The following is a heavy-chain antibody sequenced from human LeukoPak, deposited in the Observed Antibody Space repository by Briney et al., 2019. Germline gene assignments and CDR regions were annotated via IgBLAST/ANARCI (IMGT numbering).Heavy chain of an antibody. V-gene: IGHV3-74*01. CDR1: GFTFSSYW. D-gene: IGHD6-19*01. J-gene: IGHJ4*02. CDR2: ISWNSGSI. CDR3: ARSSGWSLDY. Sequence: PGGSLRLSCAASGFTFSSYWMHWVRQAPGKGLEWVSGISWNSGSIGYADSVKGRFTISRDNSKNTLYLQMNSLRAEDTAVYYCARSSGWSLDYWGQGTLVTVSS.